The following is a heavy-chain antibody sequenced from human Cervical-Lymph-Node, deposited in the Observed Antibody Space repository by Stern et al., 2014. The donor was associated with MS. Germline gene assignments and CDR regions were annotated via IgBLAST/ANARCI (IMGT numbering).Heavy chain of an antibody. CDR2: VSPRGDLT. J-gene: IGHJ4*02. CDR1: DSPSPTI. CDR3: ARVRGYTEHYYFDF. Sequence: VQLVQSGAEVKKPGASVKFPARLLDSPSPTIIYTGCARPLGKGLSGWGLVSPRGDLTTYGDIFQGRLTMTRDASTTTVFMEMTNLTSEDTAVYFCARVRGYTEHYYFDFWGQGTLVTVSS. V-gene: IGHV1-46*01. D-gene: IGHD1-1*01.